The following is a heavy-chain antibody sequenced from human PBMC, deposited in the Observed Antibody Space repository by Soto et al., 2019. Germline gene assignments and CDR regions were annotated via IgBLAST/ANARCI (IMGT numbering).Heavy chain of an antibody. J-gene: IGHJ5*02. Sequence: QVQLQESGPGLVKPSETLSLTCTVSGGSVSSGNSYWSWIRQPPGKGLEWIGYIYYSGSATYNPSLRILVTRSVDTSKTQFSLKLSSVTAADTAVYYCARRGGAAAGSYNWFDPWGQGTLVTVSS. CDR2: IYYSGSA. CDR3: ARRGGAAAGSYNWFDP. V-gene: IGHV4-61*01. D-gene: IGHD6-13*01. CDR1: GGSVSSGNSY.